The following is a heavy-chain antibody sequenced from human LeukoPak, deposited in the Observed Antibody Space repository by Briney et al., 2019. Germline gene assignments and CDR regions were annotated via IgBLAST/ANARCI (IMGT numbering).Heavy chain of an antibody. V-gene: IGHV3-20*04. CDR2: INWNGGST. D-gene: IGHD1-26*01. Sequence: GGSLRLSCAASGFTFDDYGMSWVRQAPGKGLEWVSGINWNGGSTGYADSVKGRFTISRDNAKNSLYLQMNSLRAEDTALYYCARPIGSYVSSYYYYMDVWGKGTTVTVSS. CDR3: ARPIGSYVSSYYYYMDV. J-gene: IGHJ6*03. CDR1: GFTFDDYG.